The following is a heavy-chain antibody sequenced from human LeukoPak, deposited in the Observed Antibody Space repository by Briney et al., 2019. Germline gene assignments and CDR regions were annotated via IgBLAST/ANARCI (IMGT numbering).Heavy chain of an antibody. D-gene: IGHD1-14*01. J-gene: IGHJ3*01. CDR3: AKGKVNHDGAFDF. CDR1: GFYFSSNA. V-gene: IGHV3-23*01. CDR2: ISAGGATT. Sequence: GGSLRLSCAASGFYFSSNAMSWARQAPGKGLEWVSGISAGGATTHYADSVKGRFTMSRDNSKKTVYLQMNSLRAEDTAIYYCAKGKVNHDGAFDFWGQGTMVTVSS.